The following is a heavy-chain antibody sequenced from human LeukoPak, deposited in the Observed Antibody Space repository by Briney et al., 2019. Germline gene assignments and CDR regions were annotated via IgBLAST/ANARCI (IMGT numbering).Heavy chain of an antibody. D-gene: IGHD3-10*01. CDR2: INHSGST. V-gene: IGHV4-34*01. Sequence: SETLSLTCAVYGGSFSGYYWSWIRQPPGKGLEWIGEINHSGSTNYNPSLKSRVSISVDTSKNQFSLKLSSVTAADTAVYYCARSITMVRGVISAFDIWGQGTMVTVSS. CDR1: GGSFSGYY. J-gene: IGHJ3*02. CDR3: ARSITMVRGVISAFDI.